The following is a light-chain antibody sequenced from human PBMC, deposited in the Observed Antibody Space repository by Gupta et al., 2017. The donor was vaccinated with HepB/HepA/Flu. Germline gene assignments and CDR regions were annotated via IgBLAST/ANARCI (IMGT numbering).Light chain of an antibody. Sequence: HSVLTQPPSASGTPGQRVTISCSGSNSNIGGNYVSWYRQLPGTAPKLLIYRNNQRPSGVPDRFSGSKSGTSASLAISGLRSEDEADYYCAAWDDSLSGPVFGGGTKLTVL. CDR3: AAWDDSLSGPV. CDR2: RNN. J-gene: IGLJ3*02. V-gene: IGLV1-47*01. CDR1: NSNIGGNY.